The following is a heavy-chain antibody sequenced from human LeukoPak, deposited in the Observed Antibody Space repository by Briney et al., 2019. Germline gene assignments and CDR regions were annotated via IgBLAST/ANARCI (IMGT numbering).Heavy chain of an antibody. CDR2: TYTSGST. Sequence: SETLSLTCTVSGDSISSYYWSWIRQPPGKGLEWIGCTYTSGSTNYNPSLKSRVAISIDTSKNQFSLKLTSVTAADTAVYYCARHGTSGSYTYWGQGTLVTVSS. CDR3: ARHGTSGSYTY. J-gene: IGHJ4*02. V-gene: IGHV4-4*09. D-gene: IGHD1-26*01. CDR1: GDSISSYY.